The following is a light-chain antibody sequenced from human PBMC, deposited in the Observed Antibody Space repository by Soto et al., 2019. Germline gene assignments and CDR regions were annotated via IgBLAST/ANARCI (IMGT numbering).Light chain of an antibody. CDR3: QQYNHWPIT. J-gene: IGKJ5*01. CDR2: DAS. V-gene: IGKV3-15*01. CDR1: QSVSGD. Sequence: EIVLTQSPATLSVSPGERVTLSCRASQSVSGDLAWYHHKPGQAPRLLVYDASARALDTPARFAGSGSGTEFTLTISSLQSEDFAVYFCQQYNHWPITFGQGTRLEI.